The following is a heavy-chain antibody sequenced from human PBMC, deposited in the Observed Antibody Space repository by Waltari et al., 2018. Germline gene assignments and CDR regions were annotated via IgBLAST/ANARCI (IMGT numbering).Heavy chain of an antibody. CDR2: INQDGREK. CDR1: GFTLSTRW. D-gene: IGHD6-13*01. CDR3: AMAAGTLY. Sequence: EVRLVESGGGLVQPGGSLRPSCAASGFTLSTRWMSWVRQAPGKGLEWVDNINQDGREKYYVDSMKGRVTISRDNAKNSLFLQMDSLRAEDTAVYFCAMAAGTLYWGQGTLVTVSS. J-gene: IGHJ4*02. V-gene: IGHV3-7*01.